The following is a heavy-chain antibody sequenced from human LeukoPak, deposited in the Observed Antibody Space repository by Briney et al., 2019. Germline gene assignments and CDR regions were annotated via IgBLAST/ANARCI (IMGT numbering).Heavy chain of an antibody. V-gene: IGHV3-20*04. Sequence: GGSLRLSCAASGFTFSLYAMHWVRQAPGKGLEWVSGINWNGGSTGYADSVKGRFTISRDNAKNSLYLQMNSLRAEDTALYYCARVGEFGQLVLYYYYYMDVWGKGTTVTVSS. CDR1: GFTFSLYA. J-gene: IGHJ6*03. CDR2: INWNGGST. CDR3: ARVGEFGQLVLYYYYYMDV. D-gene: IGHD6-6*01.